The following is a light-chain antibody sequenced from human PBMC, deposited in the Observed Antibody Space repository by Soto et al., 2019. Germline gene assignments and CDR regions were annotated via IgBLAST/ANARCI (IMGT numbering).Light chain of an antibody. Sequence: EIVLTQSPGTLSLSPGESVTLSCRASQSVSSSYLAWYQQKPGQAPRLLIYGASSRATGIPDRFSGSGSGTDFTLTISRLEPEDFAVYYCQQYGSSRTFGQGTKVDIK. CDR3: QQYGSSRT. CDR1: QSVSSSY. V-gene: IGKV3-20*01. J-gene: IGKJ1*01. CDR2: GAS.